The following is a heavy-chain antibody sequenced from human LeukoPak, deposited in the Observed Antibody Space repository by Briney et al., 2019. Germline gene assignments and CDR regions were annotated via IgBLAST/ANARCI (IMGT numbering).Heavy chain of an antibody. D-gene: IGHD3-22*01. J-gene: IGHJ4*02. Sequence: GGSLRLSCAASGFTVSSNYMSWVRQAPGKGLEWVSVIYSGGSTYYADSVKGRFTISRDNSKNTLYLQMNSLRAEDMAVYYCARLKPDPYDSRGYYYPTKLRKNYYFDYWGQGTLVTVSS. CDR2: IYSGGST. CDR3: ARLKPDPYDSRGYYYPTKLRKNYYFDY. CDR1: GFTVSSNY. V-gene: IGHV3-53*01.